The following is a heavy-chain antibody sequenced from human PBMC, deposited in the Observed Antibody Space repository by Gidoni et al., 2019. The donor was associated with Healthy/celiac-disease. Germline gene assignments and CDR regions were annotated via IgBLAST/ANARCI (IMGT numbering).Heavy chain of an antibody. CDR3: ARHVGPSPITMIVVVPYFDY. CDR1: GGSISSSSYY. Sequence: QLQLQESGPGLVKPSETLSLTCTAPGGSISSSSYYWGWIRQPPGKGLEWIGSIDYSGSTYYNPSLKSRVTISVDTSKNQFSLKLSSVTAADTAVYYCARHVGPSPITMIVVVPYFDYWGQGTLVTVSS. CDR2: IDYSGST. J-gene: IGHJ4*02. V-gene: IGHV4-39*01. D-gene: IGHD3-22*01.